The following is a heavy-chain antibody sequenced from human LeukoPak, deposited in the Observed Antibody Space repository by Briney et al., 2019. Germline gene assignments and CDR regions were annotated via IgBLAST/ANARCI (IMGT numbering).Heavy chain of an antibody. Sequence: SSDPVSLLCSVSGGPISSRSYYWGWIRKPPGKGLEWNGGIYYSGSPYYNPALKSRVTISVDTSKNQFSLKLSSVTAADTAVYYCARHRRLGYCSGGSCYNFDYWGQGTLVTVSS. CDR3: ARHRRLGYCSGGSCYNFDY. V-gene: IGHV4-39*01. J-gene: IGHJ4*02. D-gene: IGHD2-15*01. CDR2: IYYSGSP. CDR1: GGPISSRSYY.